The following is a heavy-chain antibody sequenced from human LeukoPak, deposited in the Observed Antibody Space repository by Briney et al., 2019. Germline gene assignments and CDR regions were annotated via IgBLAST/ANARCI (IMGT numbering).Heavy chain of an antibody. J-gene: IGHJ4*02. CDR1: GFTFSSYG. CDR3: ARDLSFGSMSFDD. Sequence: GGSLRLSCAASGFTFSSYGMHWVRQARGKGLEGVALIWYDGSNQNYADSVKGRFTISRDSSKNTLYLQMNSLRAEDTALYFCARDLSFGSMSFDDWGQGTLVTVSS. V-gene: IGHV3-33*01. D-gene: IGHD2/OR15-2a*01. CDR2: IWYDGSNQ.